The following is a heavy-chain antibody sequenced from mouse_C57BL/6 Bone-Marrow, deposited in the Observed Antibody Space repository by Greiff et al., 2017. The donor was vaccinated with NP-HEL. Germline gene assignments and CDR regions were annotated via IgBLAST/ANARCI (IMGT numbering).Heavy chain of an antibody. V-gene: IGHV5-6*02. Sequence: EVMLVESGGDLVKPGGSLKLSCAASGFTFSSYGMSWVRQTPDKRLEWVATISSGGSYTYYPDSVKGRFTISRDNAENTLYLQRSSLKSEDTAMSNCAARDWYFDVWGRGTTVTVSS. CDR2: ISSGGSYT. J-gene: IGHJ1*03. CDR3: AARDWYFDV. CDR1: GFTFSSYG.